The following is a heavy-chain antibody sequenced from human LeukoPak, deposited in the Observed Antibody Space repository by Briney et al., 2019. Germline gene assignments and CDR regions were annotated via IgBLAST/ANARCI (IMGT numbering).Heavy chain of an antibody. CDR2: IHYSGNT. Sequence: PSETLSLTWTVAGGSISSGAYYWSWVRQPPGKGLEWVGYIHYSGNTYYKSSLKSRITISVDTSKNQFSLKLSSVTSADAAVYYCAREVGGRYYFDYWGQGTLVTVSS. CDR1: GGSISSGAYY. CDR3: AREVGGRYYFDY. V-gene: IGHV4-30-4*01. J-gene: IGHJ4*02.